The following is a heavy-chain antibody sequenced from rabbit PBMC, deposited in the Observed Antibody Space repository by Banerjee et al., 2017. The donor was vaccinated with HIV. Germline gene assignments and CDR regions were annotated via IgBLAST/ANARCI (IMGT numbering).Heavy chain of an antibody. D-gene: IGHD1-1*01. J-gene: IGHJ6*01. Sequence: QEQLVESGGGLVQPEGSLTLTCKASGFSFSSGYDMCWVRQAPGKGLEWIACIEGGSSSFTYFASWAKGRFTFSKTSSTTVTLQMTSLTAADTATYFCARAPYNPFRLDLWGPGTLVTVS. V-gene: IGHV1S45*01. CDR3: ARAPYNPFRLDL. CDR1: GFSFSSGYD. CDR2: IEGGSSSFT.